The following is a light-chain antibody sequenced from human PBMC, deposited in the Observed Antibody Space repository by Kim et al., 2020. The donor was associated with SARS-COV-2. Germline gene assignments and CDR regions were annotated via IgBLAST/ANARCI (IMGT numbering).Light chain of an antibody. Sequence: QSALTQPASVSGSPGQSITISCTGTSSDVGGYNYVSWYQQHPGKAPKLMIYDVSKRPSGVSNRFSGSKSGYTASLTISGLQAEDEADYYCSSYTRSSTFVFGGGTQLTVL. V-gene: IGLV2-14*01. J-gene: IGLJ2*01. CDR1: SSDVGGYNY. CDR3: SSYTRSSTFV. CDR2: DVS.